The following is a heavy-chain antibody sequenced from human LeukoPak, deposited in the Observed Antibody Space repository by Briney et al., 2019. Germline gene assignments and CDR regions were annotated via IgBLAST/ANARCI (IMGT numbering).Heavy chain of an antibody. Sequence: PSETLSLTCTVSGGSIRSYYWSWIRQPPGKGLEWIGYFYYSGSTNYNPSLKSRVTISVDTSKNQFSLKLSSVTAADTAVYYCARGDGCNHEIDFWGQGTLVTVSS. CDR1: GGSIRSYY. CDR3: ARGDGCNHEIDF. V-gene: IGHV4-59*08. D-gene: IGHD5-24*01. CDR2: FYYSGST. J-gene: IGHJ4*02.